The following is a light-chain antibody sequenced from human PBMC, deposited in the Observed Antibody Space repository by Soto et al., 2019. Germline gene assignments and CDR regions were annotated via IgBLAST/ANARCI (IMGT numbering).Light chain of an antibody. J-gene: IGKJ4*01. CDR2: AAS. V-gene: IGKV1-27*01. Sequence: DIQMTQSPSSLSASVGDRVTITCRASQGISNYLAWYQQKPGKVPKLLIYAASTLQSGVPSRFSGSGSGTDLTLTISSLQPEDVATYYCQKYNSALTVGGGTKVDIQ. CDR1: QGISNY. CDR3: QKYNSALT.